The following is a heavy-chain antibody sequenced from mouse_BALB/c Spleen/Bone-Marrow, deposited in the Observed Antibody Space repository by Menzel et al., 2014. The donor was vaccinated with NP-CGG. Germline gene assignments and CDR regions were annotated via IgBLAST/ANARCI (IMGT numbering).Heavy chain of an antibody. CDR1: GFTFSSYG. Sequence: EVHLVESGGGLVQPGGSLKLPCAASGFTFSSYGMSWVRQTPDKRLELVATINTNGGNTYYPDSVKGRSTISRDNAKNTLYLQMSSLKSEDTAMYYCARGLDYWGQGTTLTVSS. V-gene: IGHV5-6-3*01. CDR2: INTNGGNT. J-gene: IGHJ2*01. CDR3: ARGLDY.